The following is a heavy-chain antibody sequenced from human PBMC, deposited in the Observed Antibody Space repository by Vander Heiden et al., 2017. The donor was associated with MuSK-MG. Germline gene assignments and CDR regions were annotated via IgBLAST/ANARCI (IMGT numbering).Heavy chain of an antibody. CDR3: AKDLRPDGVYDFDY. Sequence: EVRLLESGGALVQPGGSLRLSCAASGFTFNIYAMAWVRQAPGKGLEWVSSIIGNAGKTFYTDSVKGRFTISRDNSKNTLYLQMNSLRVEDTAVYYCAKDLRPDGVYDFDYWGQGTLATVSS. V-gene: IGHV3-23*01. J-gene: IGHJ4*02. CDR2: IIGNAGKT. D-gene: IGHD2-8*01. CDR1: GFTFNIYA.